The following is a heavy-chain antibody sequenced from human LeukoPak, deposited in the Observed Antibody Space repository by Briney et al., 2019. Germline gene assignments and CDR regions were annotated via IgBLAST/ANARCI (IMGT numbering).Heavy chain of an antibody. J-gene: IGHJ4*02. D-gene: IGHD5-18*01. CDR1: GGSISSYY. Sequence: SETLSLTCTVSGGSISSYYWSWIRQPPGKGLEWIGYIYYSGSTNYNPSLKSRVTISVDTSKNQFSLKLSSVTAADTAVYYCARVENGYSYGYGFDYWGQGTLVTVSS. V-gene: IGHV4-59*01. CDR2: IYYSGST. CDR3: ARVENGYSYGYGFDY.